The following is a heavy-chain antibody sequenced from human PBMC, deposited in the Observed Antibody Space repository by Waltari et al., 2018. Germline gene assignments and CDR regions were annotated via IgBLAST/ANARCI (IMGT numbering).Heavy chain of an antibody. J-gene: IGHJ4*02. Sequence: EVQLMESGGGLVQPGGSLRLSCAASGITFNTHWMHWVRQAPGKGLVWVQRIKSEGSSTSYADSVKGRFTISRDNAKNTLYLEMKSLRAEDTGMYYCTAGPTRIGNSYAYFDYWGQGTLVTVTS. CDR3: TAGPTRIGNSYAYFDY. CDR2: IKSEGSST. CDR1: GITFNTHW. D-gene: IGHD3-10*01. V-gene: IGHV3-74*01.